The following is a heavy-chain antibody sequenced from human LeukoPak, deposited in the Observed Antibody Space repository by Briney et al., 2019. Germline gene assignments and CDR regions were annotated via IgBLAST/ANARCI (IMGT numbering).Heavy chain of an antibody. D-gene: IGHD3-10*01. CDR2: INPNSGGT. CDR1: GYSFTAYY. J-gene: IGHJ4*02. Sequence: ASVKVSCKASGYSFTAYYVQWVRQAPGQGLEWMGWINPNSGGTNYAQKFQGRVTRTRDTSSSTAYMEPSRLTSDDTAVYYCARISGATGNWGQGTLVTVSS. CDR3: ARISGATGN. V-gene: IGHV1-2*02.